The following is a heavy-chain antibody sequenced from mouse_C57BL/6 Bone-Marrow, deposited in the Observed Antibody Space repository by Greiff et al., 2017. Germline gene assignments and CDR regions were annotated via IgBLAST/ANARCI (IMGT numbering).Heavy chain of an antibody. CDR1: GYTFTSYW. Sequence: QVQLKQSGAELVKPGASVKMSCKASGYTFTSYWITWVKQRPGQGLEWIGDIYPGSGSTNYTEEFKSKATLTVDTSSSTAYMQLSSLTSEDSAVYYCAIWYLYAMDYWGQGTSVTVSS. J-gene: IGHJ4*01. D-gene: IGHD2-1*01. V-gene: IGHV1-55*01. CDR3: AIWYLYAMDY. CDR2: IYPGSGST.